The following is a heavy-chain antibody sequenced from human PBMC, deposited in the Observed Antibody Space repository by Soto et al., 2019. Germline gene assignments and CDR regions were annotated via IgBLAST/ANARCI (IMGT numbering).Heavy chain of an antibody. CDR1: GGSISGYY. CDR3: ARSVFP. CDR2: MYNTGST. Sequence: PSETLSLTCTVSGGSISGYYWSWIRQPPGKGLEWIGYMYNTGSTYYNPSLKSRVTISVDTSKNQFSLKLSSVTAADTAVYYCARSVFPWGQGTLVTVSS. V-gene: IGHV4-59*12. J-gene: IGHJ5*02.